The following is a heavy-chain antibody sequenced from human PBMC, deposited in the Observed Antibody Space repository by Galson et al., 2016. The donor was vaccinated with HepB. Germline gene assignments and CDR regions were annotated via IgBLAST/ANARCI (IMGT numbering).Heavy chain of an antibody. CDR2: GNPRTGST. CDR3: SRLGNTFWGVYSPGVDFDY. D-gene: IGHD3-16*01. J-gene: IGHJ4*02. CDR1: GYTFINYY. Sequence: SVKVSCKASGYTFINYYMHWVRQAPGQGLEWMGIGNPRTGSTSYAQKFQDRVTVTRDTSTSTVYMELSSLRSEDTAVYYCSRLGNTFWGVYSPGVDFDYWGQGSLVTVSS. V-gene: IGHV1-46*01.